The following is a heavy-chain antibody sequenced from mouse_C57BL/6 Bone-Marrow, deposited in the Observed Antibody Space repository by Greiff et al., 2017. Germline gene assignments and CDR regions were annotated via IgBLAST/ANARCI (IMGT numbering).Heavy chain of an antibody. CDR3: TTYYCDY. CDR2: IDPENGDT. J-gene: IGHJ2*01. CDR1: GFNIKDDY. Sequence: VQLQQSGAELVRPGASVKLSCTASGFNIKDDYMHWVKQRPEQGLEWIGWIDPENGDTAYASKFQGKAAITADTSSNTAYLQLRSLTSEDTAVYYCTTYYCDYWGQGTTRTGSS. V-gene: IGHV14-4*01.